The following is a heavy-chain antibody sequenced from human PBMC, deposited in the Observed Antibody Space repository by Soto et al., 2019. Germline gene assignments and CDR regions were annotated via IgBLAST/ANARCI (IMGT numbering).Heavy chain of an antibody. CDR2: IDWNDDK. D-gene: IGHD6-13*01. CDR1: GFSLSPMGLS. Sequence: SGPTLVNPTQTLTLTCTFSGFSLSPMGLSVSWSRQPPGKALEWLALIDWNDDKYYRTSLKTRLTISMDTSKNQVVLTMTNMDPVDTATYYCAQMRVMFRRDSSHEDLIEDWGKGTLVLVSS. J-gene: IGHJ4*02. CDR3: AQMRVMFRRDSSHEDLIED. V-gene: IGHV2-70*01.